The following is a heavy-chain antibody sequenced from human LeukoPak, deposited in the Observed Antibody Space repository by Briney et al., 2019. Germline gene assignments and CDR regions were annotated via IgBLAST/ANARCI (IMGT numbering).Heavy chain of an antibody. V-gene: IGHV3-53*01. J-gene: IGHJ3*01. CDR1: EFSVGSNY. CDR2: IYSGGST. D-gene: IGHD2-21*02. CDR3: ASHTVVVTATHDAFAF. Sequence: GGSLRLSCAASEFSVGSNYMTWVRQAPGKGLEWVSLIYSGGSTYYADSVKGRFTISRDNAKNSLYLQMNSLRAEDTAVYYCASHTVVVTATHDAFAFWGQGTMVTVSS.